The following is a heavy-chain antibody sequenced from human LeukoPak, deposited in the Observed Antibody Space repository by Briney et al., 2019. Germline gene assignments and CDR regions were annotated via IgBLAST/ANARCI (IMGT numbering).Heavy chain of an antibody. V-gene: IGHV3-53*01. J-gene: IGHJ4*02. CDR1: GFSVRSYF. D-gene: IGHD3-22*01. CDR3: AKTRAGNSSGRDPGWPMDY. CDR2: MHSGGSI. Sequence: GGSLRLSCPASGFSVRSYFMSWVRQAPGRGLEWVSVMHSGGSIYYADSVKGRFTISRDNSKNTVYLQINSLRAEDTALYYCAKTRAGNSSGRDPGWPMDYWGQGTLVTVSS.